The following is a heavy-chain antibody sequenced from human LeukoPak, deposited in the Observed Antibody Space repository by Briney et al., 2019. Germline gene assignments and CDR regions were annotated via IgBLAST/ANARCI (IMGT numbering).Heavy chain of an antibody. J-gene: IGHJ6*02. V-gene: IGHV5-10-1*01. CDR1: GYSFTSYW. CDR2: IDPSDPYT. Sequence: GESLKISCKGSGYSFTSYWISLVRQMPGKGLEWMGSIDPSDPYTNYSPSFQGHVTISADKSISTAYLQWSSLKASDTATYYCARPMAGSGGYYYYDMDVWGQGTTVTVSS. D-gene: IGHD2-8*01. CDR3: ARPMAGSGGYYYYDMDV.